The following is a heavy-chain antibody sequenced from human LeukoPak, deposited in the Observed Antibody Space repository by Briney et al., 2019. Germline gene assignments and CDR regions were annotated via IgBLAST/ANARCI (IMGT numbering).Heavy chain of an antibody. Sequence: SETLSLTCTASGGSISSSSYYWGWIGQRPGKGLEWIGSIYYSGSTYYNPSLKSRATISVDTSKNQFSLKLSSATAADTAVYYCARLYRPPRIVGDTYYFDYWGQGTLVTVSS. J-gene: IGHJ4*02. CDR1: GGSISSSSYY. CDR3: ARLYRPPRIVGDTYYFDY. D-gene: IGHD1-26*01. V-gene: IGHV4-39*01. CDR2: IYYSGST.